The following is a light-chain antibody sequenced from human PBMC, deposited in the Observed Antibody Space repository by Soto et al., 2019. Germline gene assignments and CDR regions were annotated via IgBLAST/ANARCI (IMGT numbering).Light chain of an antibody. J-gene: IGKJ1*01. CDR3: QQYDSFPWT. Sequence: DIQMTQSPSTLSASVGDRVTITCRASQGISDWLAWYQQKPGKPPRPLIYDSSSLDTGVPSRFSGSGYGTEFTLTISGLQPEDFATFYCQQYDSFPWTFGQGTSVDIK. CDR1: QGISDW. CDR2: DSS. V-gene: IGKV1-5*01.